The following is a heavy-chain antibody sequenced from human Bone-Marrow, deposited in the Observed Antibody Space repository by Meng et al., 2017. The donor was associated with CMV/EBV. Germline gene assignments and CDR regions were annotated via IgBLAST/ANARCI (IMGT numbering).Heavy chain of an antibody. J-gene: IGHJ4*02. D-gene: IGHD3-10*02. Sequence: GGSLRLSCAASGFTFSRYLMSWVRQAPGKGLEWVAYIKQDGSEKYYVDSVKGRFTLSRYNAKNSLYLQMDSLRAEDTAVYYCARVWGDYQLFGSSFDYWGLGTLVTVSS. CDR3: ARVWGDYQLFGSSFDY. CDR1: GFTFSRYL. V-gene: IGHV3-7*01. CDR2: IKQDGSEK.